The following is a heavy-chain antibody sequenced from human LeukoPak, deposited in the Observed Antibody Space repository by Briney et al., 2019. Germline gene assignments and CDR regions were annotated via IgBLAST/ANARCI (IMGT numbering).Heavy chain of an antibody. CDR1: GGSISSYY. J-gene: IGHJ6*03. Sequence: SETLSLTCTVSGGSISSYYWSWIRQPPGKGLEWIGYIYTSGSTNYNPSLKSRVTISVDTSKNRFSLKLSSVTAANTAVYYCARYMVRGVGYYYYMDVWGKGTTVTVSS. D-gene: IGHD3-10*01. V-gene: IGHV4-4*09. CDR3: ARYMVRGVGYYYYMDV. CDR2: IYTSGST.